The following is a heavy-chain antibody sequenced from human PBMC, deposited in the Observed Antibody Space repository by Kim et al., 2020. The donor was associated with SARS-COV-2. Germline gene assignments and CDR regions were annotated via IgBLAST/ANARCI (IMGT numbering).Heavy chain of an antibody. Sequence: SVKGRFTISRDNAKNTLYLQMNGLRPEDTAVYYCARAGDCDIRVYYGCFHRWGQGALVTVSS. J-gene: IGHJ1*01. D-gene: IGHD3-22*01. CDR3: ARAGDCDIRVYYGCFHR. V-gene: IGHV3-74*01.